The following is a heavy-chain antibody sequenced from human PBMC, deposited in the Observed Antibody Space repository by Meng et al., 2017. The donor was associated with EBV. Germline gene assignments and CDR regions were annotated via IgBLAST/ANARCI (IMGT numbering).Heavy chain of an antibody. CDR1: GYTFTSYA. V-gene: IGHV1-3*01. Sequence: QGQLVRCGAEVKEPGASVKVSCKASGYTFTSYAMHWVRQAPGQRLEWMGWINAGNGNTKYSQKFQGRVTITRDTSASTAYMELSSLRSEDTAVYYCARRGGVADWFDPWGQGTLVTVSS. D-gene: IGHD2-15*01. CDR3: ARRGGVADWFDP. J-gene: IGHJ5*02. CDR2: INAGNGNT.